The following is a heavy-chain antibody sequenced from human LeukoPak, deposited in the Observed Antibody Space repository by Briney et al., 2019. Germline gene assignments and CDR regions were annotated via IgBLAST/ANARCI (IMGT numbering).Heavy chain of an antibody. J-gene: IGHJ4*02. CDR1: GITFSNYA. V-gene: IGHV3-74*01. CDR3: ATVSEY. Sequence: GGSLRLSCAASGITFSNYAMSWVRQAPGKGLEWVSGINHDGTGTYYADSVKGRFTISRDNAKNTVDLQMNGLRAEDTTVYYCATVSEYWGQGTLVTVSS. CDR2: INHDGTGT.